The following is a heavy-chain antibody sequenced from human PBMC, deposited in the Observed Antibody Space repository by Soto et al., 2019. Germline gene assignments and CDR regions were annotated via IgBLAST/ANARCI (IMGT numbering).Heavy chain of an antibody. Sequence: SETLSLTCSVSGGSISGYSCTWIRKAPGKGLEWIGYIYYTGNTNYNASLRSRLTISMDTSKTQFSLRLTSVTAADTAIYYCARGYSYGKYDSWGQGTLVTV. CDR1: GGSISGYS. CDR2: IYYTGNT. V-gene: IGHV4-59*01. J-gene: IGHJ4*02. D-gene: IGHD1-26*01. CDR3: ARGYSYGKYDS.